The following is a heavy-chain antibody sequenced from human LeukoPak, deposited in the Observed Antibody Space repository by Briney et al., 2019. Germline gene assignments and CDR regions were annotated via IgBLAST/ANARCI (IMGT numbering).Heavy chain of an antibody. CDR3: ARDQAYSACGSGSGWFDP. V-gene: IGHV4-59*12. CDR1: GGSISSYY. Sequence: SETLSLTCTVSGGSISSYYWSWIRQPPGKGLEWIGYIYYSGSTNYNPSLKSRVTISVDTSKNQFSLKLSSVTAADTAVYYCARDQAYSACGSGSGWFDPWGQGTLVTVSS. J-gene: IGHJ5*02. D-gene: IGHD3-10*01. CDR2: IYYSGST.